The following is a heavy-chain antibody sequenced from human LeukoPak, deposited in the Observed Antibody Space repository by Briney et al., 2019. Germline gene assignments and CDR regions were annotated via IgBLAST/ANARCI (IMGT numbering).Heavy chain of an antibody. J-gene: IGHJ4*02. V-gene: IGHV3-48*01. Sequence: GGSLRLSCAASGFTFSSYSMNWVRQAPGKGLEWVSYISSSSTTIYYADSVKGRFTISRDNAKNSLFLQMNSLRAEDTAVYFCARENYDSSAYYCDYWGQGTLVTVSS. CDR2: ISSSSTTI. CDR3: ARENYDSSAYYCDY. D-gene: IGHD3-22*01. CDR1: GFTFSSYS.